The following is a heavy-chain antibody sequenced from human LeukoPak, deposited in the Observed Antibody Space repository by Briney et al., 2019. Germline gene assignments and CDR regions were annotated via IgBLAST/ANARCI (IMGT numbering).Heavy chain of an antibody. CDR2: ISGDGATT. J-gene: IGHJ4*02. CDR1: GFTFSTYS. D-gene: IGHD6-13*01. V-gene: IGHV3-23*01. CDR3: AKKNLAAAGPNYFDY. Sequence: GGSLRLSCAASGFTFSTYSMNWVRQAPGKGLEWVSIISGDGATTDYADSVKGRFTISRDNSRNTLYLQMNSLRVEDTAVYCCAKKNLAAAGPNYFDYWGQGTLVTVSS.